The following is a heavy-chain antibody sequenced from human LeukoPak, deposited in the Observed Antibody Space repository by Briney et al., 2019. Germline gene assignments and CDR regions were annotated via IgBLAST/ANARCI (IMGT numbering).Heavy chain of an antibody. CDR1: GYTLTDYY. Sequence: GASVKVSCKASGYTLTDYYMHWVRQAPGQGLEWMGRVNPNSGGTNYAQKFQGRVTMTRDTSISTAYMELSRLRSDDTAVYYCARGLRLGPNWSDPWGQGTLVTVSS. CDR2: VNPNSGGT. D-gene: IGHD3-16*01. J-gene: IGHJ5*02. CDR3: ARGLRLGPNWSDP. V-gene: IGHV1-2*06.